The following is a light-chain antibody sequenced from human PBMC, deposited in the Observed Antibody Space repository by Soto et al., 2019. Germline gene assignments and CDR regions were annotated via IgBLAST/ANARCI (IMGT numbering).Light chain of an antibody. V-gene: IGLV2-14*01. J-gene: IGLJ2*01. CDR2: EVS. CDR3: SSYTDSTTLYVL. Sequence: QSVLTQPASVSGSPRQSITISCTGTSSEVGGYNYVSWYQQHPGKAPKLIIYEVSNRPSGVSNRFSGSKSGNTASLTIAGLQAEDEADYYCSSYTDSTTLYVLFGGGTKLTVL. CDR1: SSEVGGYNY.